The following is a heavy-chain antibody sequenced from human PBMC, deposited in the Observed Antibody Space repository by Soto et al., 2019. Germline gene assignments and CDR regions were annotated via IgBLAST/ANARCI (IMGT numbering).Heavy chain of an antibody. CDR3: AKNRYSSSSGGDY. CDR1: GFTFSSYA. J-gene: IGHJ4*02. D-gene: IGHD6-13*01. V-gene: IGHV3-23*04. CDR2: ISGSGGST. Sequence: EVQLVESGGGLVQPGGSLRLSCAASGFTFSSYAMSWVRQAPGKGLEWVSGISGSGGSTYYADSVKGRFTISRDNSKNTLFLQMNSLRAEDTAVYYCAKNRYSSSSGGDYWGQGTLVTVSS.